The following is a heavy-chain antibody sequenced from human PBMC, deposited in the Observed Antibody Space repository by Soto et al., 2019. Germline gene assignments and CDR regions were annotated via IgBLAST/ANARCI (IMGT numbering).Heavy chain of an antibody. V-gene: IGHV4-34*01. J-gene: IGHJ4*02. CDR2: INHSGST. CDR3: ARYVDTAMVLDH. D-gene: IGHD5-18*01. CDR1: GGSFSGYY. Sequence: SETLSLTCAVYGGSFSGYYWSWIRQPPGKGLEWIGEINHSGSTNYNPSLKSRVTISVDTSKNQFSLKLSSVTAADTAVYYCARYVDTAMVLDHWGQGTLVTVS.